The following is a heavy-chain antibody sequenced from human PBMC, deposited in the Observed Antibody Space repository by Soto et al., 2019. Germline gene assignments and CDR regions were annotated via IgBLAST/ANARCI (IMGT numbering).Heavy chain of an antibody. CDR1: GYTFTSYY. V-gene: IGHV1-46*01. Sequence: ASVKVSGKASGYTFTSYYMHCVGQAPLQGRDWMGIINPSGGSTSYAQKFQGRVTMTRDTSTSTVYMELSSLRSEDTAVYYCARDLLTGTTDYYYYYGMDVWGQGTTVTVSS. CDR3: ARDLLTGTTDYYYYYGMDV. J-gene: IGHJ6*02. D-gene: IGHD1-20*01. CDR2: INPSGGST.